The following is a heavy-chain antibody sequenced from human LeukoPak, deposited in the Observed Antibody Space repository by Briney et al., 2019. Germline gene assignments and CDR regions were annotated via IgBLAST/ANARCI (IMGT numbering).Heavy chain of an antibody. CDR1: GFTFSNYG. V-gene: IGHV3-23*01. D-gene: IGHD6-6*01. CDR3: AKDTGTYIAARPDAFDI. CDR2: ISGSGANT. J-gene: IGHJ3*02. Sequence: GGSLRLSCAASGFTFSNYGMSWVRQAPGKGLEWVSVISGSGANTYYADSVKGRFTISRDNSKNTLYLQMNSLRAEDMALYYCAKDTGTYIAARPDAFDIWGQGTMVTVSS.